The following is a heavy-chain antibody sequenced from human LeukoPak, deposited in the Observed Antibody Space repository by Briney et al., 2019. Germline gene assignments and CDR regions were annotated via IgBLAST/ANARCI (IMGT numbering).Heavy chain of an antibody. CDR1: GYTFTSYY. CDR2: INPSGGST. V-gene: IGHV1-46*01. D-gene: IGHD3-10*01. J-gene: IGHJ6*03. CDR3: ARGMKAYYYGSGERKNYYYYYMDV. Sequence: ASVKVSCKASGYTFTSYYMHWVRQAPGQGLEWMGIINPSGGSTSYAQKLQGRVTMTRDTSTSTVYMELSSLRSEDTAVYYCARGMKAYYYGSGERKNYYYYYMDVWGKGTTVTISS.